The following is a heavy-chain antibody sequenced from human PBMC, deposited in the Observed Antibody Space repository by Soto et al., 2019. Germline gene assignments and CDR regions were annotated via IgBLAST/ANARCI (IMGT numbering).Heavy chain of an antibody. J-gene: IGHJ6*03. Sequence: ASVKVSCKASGYTFTGYYMHWVRQAPGQGLEWMGWINPNSGGTNYAQKFQGWVTMTRDTSISTAYMELSRLRSDDTAVYYCARDGGYCSGGSCYYYYMDVWGKGTTFTFSS. V-gene: IGHV1-2*04. CDR2: INPNSGGT. D-gene: IGHD2-15*01. CDR3: ARDGGYCSGGSCYYYYMDV. CDR1: GYTFTGYY.